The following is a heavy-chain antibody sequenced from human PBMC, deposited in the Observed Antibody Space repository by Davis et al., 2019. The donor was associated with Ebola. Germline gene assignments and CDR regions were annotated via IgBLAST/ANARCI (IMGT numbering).Heavy chain of an antibody. J-gene: IGHJ6*02. D-gene: IGHD3-3*01. CDR1: GYTFTGYY. CDR3: ARGSYYDFWSGYYLGMDV. CDR2: INPNSGGT. V-gene: IGHV1-2*04. Sequence: ASVKVSCKASGYTFTGYYMHWVRQAPGQGLEWMGWINPNSGGTNYAQKFQGWVTMTRDTSISTAYMELSRLRSDDTAVYYCARGSYYDFWSGYYLGMDVWGQGTTVTVSS.